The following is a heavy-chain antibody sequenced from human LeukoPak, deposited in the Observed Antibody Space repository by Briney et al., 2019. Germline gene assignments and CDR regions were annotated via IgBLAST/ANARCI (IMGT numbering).Heavy chain of an antibody. CDR3: ARTQEAGYSSGRYDSYYYYYMDV. CDR1: DFSVSSVYY. Sequence: SETLSLTCTVSDFSVSSVYYWGWIRQPPGKGLEWIGSVYHGGTTYYNPSLKSRVTISVDTSKNQFSLKLSSVTAADTAVYFCARTQEAGYSSGRYDSYYYYYMDVWGKGTTVTISS. V-gene: IGHV4-38-2*02. D-gene: IGHD6-19*01. CDR2: VYHGGTT. J-gene: IGHJ6*03.